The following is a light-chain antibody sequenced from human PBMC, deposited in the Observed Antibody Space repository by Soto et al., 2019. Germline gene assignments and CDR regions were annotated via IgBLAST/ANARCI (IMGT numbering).Light chain of an antibody. V-gene: IGKV1-5*03. J-gene: IGKJ2*01. CDR2: RAS. CDR3: QHYTTYYT. Sequence: DIQMTQSPSTLSASIGDRVTITCRASQSISSWLAWYQQKPGRAPNLLIYRASSLENGVPSRFSGSGSGTEFTLTISRLQPDDFATYYYQHYTTYYTFGQGTKLEIK. CDR1: QSISSW.